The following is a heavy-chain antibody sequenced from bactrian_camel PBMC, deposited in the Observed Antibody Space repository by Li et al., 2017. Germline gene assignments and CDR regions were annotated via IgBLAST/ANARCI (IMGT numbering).Heavy chain of an antibody. J-gene: IGHJ6*01. Sequence: VQLVESGGALVQPGGSLRLSCAASGITYSRRCMGWFRQAPGKEREGVATTYSGDGSTYYADAVKGRFSVSRDNFKNTVYLQLNSLKTEDMAMYYCAQWGTIYYSDYGYWGQGTQVTVS. V-gene: IGHV3S40*01. CDR2: TYSGDGST. CDR1: GITYSRRC. D-gene: IGHD4*01. CDR3: AQWGTIYYSDYGY.